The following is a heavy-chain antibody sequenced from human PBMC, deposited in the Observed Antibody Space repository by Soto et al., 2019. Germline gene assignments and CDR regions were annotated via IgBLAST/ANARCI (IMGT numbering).Heavy chain of an antibody. CDR2: IRSKANSYAT. V-gene: IGHV3-73*01. CDR3: TRRDYDFWSGSLDAFDI. Sequence: GGSLRLSCAASGFTFSGSAMRWVRQASGKGLEWVGRIRSKANSYATAYAASVKGRFTISRDDSKNTAYLQMNSLKTEDTAVYYCTRRDYDFWSGSLDAFDIWGQGTMVTVSS. CDR1: GFTFSGSA. J-gene: IGHJ3*02. D-gene: IGHD3-3*01.